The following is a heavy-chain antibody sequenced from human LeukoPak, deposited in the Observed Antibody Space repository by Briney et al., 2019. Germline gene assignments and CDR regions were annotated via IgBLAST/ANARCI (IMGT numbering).Heavy chain of an antibody. CDR2: MNPNSGNT. V-gene: IGHV1-8*02. D-gene: IGHD5-24*01. CDR1: GYTFKNYD. Sequence: ASVKVSCKASGYTFKNYDINWVRQATGQGLEWLGWMNPNSGNTGFAQKFQDRVSMTRDTSINTAYMELTSLRSGDTAVYYCARATPGGLHGYSFDYWGQGTVVTVYS. J-gene: IGHJ4*02. CDR3: ARATPGGLHGYSFDY.